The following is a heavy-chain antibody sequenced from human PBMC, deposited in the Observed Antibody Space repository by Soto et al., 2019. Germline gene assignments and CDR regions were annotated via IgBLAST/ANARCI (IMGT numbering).Heavy chain of an antibody. CDR1: GDSISSGGQY. Sequence: QVQLQESGPGLVKPSQTLSLTCTVSGDSISSGGQYWSWVRQHPGKGLEWIGHVHPSGSIYYNPSLQSXXTXSXXTSKRQVSLLLSSVTVADTAVYYCVRGTDPYKCGFWGQGTLVTVSS. CDR2: VHPSGSI. J-gene: IGHJ4*02. CDR3: VRGTDPYKCGF. D-gene: IGHD6-25*01. V-gene: IGHV4-31*03.